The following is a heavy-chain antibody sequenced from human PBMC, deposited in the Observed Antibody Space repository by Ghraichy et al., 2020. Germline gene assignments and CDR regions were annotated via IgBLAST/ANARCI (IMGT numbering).Heavy chain of an antibody. CDR1: GGSFSGYY. J-gene: IGHJ6*02. Sequence: SETLSLTCAVYGGSFSGYYWSWIRQPPGKGLEWIGEINHSGSTNYNPSLKSRVTISVDTSKNQFSLKLSSVTAADTAVYYCARSGDPYYYGMDVWGQGTTVTVSS. D-gene: IGHD3-10*01. CDR2: INHSGST. V-gene: IGHV4-34*01. CDR3: ARSGDPYYYGMDV.